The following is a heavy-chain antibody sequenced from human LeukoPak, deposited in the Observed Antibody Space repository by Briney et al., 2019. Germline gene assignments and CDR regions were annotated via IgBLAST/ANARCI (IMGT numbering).Heavy chain of an antibody. CDR1: GYTFTSYY. D-gene: IGHD6-19*01. Sequence: ASVKVSCKASGYTFTSYYMHWVRQAPGQGLEWMGINNPSGGSTSYAQKFQGRVTMTTDTSTSTAYMELRSLRSDDTAVYYCARDGFSSGWYWFDYWGQGTLVTVSS. CDR3: ARDGFSSGWYWFDY. CDR2: NNPSGGST. J-gene: IGHJ4*02. V-gene: IGHV1-46*01.